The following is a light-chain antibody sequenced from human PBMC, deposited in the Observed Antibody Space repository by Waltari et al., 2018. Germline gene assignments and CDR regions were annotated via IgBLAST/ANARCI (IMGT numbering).Light chain of an antibody. J-gene: IGKJ4*01. Sequence: DVQVTQSPSSLSASVGDSVTITCRTRQDIDRYLIWYRQKPGNAPKLRIYVSSYLQSGVPSRFSGSGSGTDFSLTISSLQPEDFAVYYCQQNYRTPTFGGGTKVEVK. CDR1: QDIDRY. CDR3: QQNYRTPT. V-gene: IGKV1-39*01. CDR2: VSS.